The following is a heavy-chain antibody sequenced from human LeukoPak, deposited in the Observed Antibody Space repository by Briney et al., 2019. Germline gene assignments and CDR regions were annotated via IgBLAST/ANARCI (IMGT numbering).Heavy chain of an antibody. J-gene: IGHJ6*02. CDR3: ARGRLLHYGLDV. CDR2: ISNDGTNT. D-gene: IGHD2-15*01. Sequence: GGSLRLSCAASGFTFSNSWMHWVRQAPGKGLVWVSRISNDGTNTTYADSVKGRFTISRDNAKTTLYLQMNSLRAEDTAVYYCARGRLLHYGLDVWGQGTTVTVSS. V-gene: IGHV3-74*01. CDR1: GFTFSNSW.